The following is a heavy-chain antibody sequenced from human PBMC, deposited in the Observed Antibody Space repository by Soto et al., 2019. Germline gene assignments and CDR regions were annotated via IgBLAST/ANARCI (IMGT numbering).Heavy chain of an antibody. D-gene: IGHD3-3*01. CDR1: GFTFSGYS. CDR2: ISNYENNV. Sequence: PGGSLRLSCTASGFTFSGYSMHWVRQPPGKGLDWVSLISNYENNVQYADSVKGRFTISRDNSKNTLYLEMNSLRAEDTAVYYCARGIRITIFGVVISSYAMDVWGQGTTVTVSS. CDR3: ARGIRITIFGVVISSYAMDV. J-gene: IGHJ6*02. V-gene: IGHV3-30*04.